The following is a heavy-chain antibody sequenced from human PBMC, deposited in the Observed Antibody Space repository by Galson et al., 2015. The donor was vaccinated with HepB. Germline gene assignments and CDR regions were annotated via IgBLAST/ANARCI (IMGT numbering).Heavy chain of an antibody. Sequence: SVKVSCKASGGTFSSYTVSWVRQTPGQGLEWMGGIIAILGVAKYAQKFQGRVTITADKSTSTAYMEQNSLRSEDTAVYYCARVKQQLGYYMDVWGKGTTVTVSS. CDR2: IIAILGVA. CDR1: GGTFSSYT. J-gene: IGHJ6*03. V-gene: IGHV1-69*10. CDR3: ARVKQQLGYYMDV. D-gene: IGHD6-13*01.